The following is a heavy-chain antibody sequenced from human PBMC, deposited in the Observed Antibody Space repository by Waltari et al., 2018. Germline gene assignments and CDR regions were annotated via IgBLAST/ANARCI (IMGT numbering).Heavy chain of an antibody. CDR1: GGSIRSVRYS. CDR2: IYTSGST. J-gene: IGHJ4*02. V-gene: IGHV4-61*02. CDR3: AREEGSSWYYPFDY. Sequence: QVQLQESGPGLVKPSQTLSLTCTVSGGSIRSVRYSWSWLRQPAGKGLEWIGRIYTSGSTNYNPSLKSRVTISVDTSKNQFSLKLSSVTAADTAVYYCAREEGSSWYYPFDYWGQGTLVTVSS. D-gene: IGHD6-13*01.